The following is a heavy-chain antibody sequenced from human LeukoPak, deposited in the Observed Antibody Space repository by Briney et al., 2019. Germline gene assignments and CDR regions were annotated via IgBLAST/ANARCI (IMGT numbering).Heavy chain of an antibody. D-gene: IGHD3-16*02. CDR3: ARALGIYDYVWGSYRYTDLVDY. CDR1: GFTFSDYY. Sequence: GGSLRLSCAASGFTFSDYYMSWIRQAPGKGLEWVSYISSSGSTIYYADSVKGRFTISRDNAKNSLYLQMNSLRAEDTAVYYCARALGIYDYVWGSYRYTDLVDYWGQGTLVTVSS. J-gene: IGHJ4*02. V-gene: IGHV3-11*01. CDR2: ISSSGSTI.